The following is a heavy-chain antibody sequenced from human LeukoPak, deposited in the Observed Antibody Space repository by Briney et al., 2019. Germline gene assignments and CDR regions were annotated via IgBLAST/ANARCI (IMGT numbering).Heavy chain of an antibody. J-gene: IGHJ3*02. Sequence: SETLSLTCAVYGGSFSGYYWSWIRQPPGKGLEWIGEINHSGSTNYNPSLKSRVTISVDTSKNLFSLKLSSVTAADTAVYYCRYSGWSRVDAFDIWGQGTMVTVSS. V-gene: IGHV4-34*01. CDR3: RYSGWSRVDAFDI. D-gene: IGHD6-19*01. CDR1: GGSFSGYY. CDR2: INHSGST.